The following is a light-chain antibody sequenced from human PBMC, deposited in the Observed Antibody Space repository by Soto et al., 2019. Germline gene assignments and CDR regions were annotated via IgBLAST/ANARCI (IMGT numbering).Light chain of an antibody. CDR3: GSWDSSLSDYV. V-gene: IGLV1-51*01. CDR2: DDN. Sequence: VLTQPPSVSAAPGQKVTISCSGSSSNIGGNSVSWYQQLPGTAPKLLIYDDNKRPSGIPDRFSGSKSGTPATLGITGFQTGDEADYYCGSWDSSLSDYVFGPGTKVTVL. CDR1: SSNIGGNS. J-gene: IGLJ1*01.